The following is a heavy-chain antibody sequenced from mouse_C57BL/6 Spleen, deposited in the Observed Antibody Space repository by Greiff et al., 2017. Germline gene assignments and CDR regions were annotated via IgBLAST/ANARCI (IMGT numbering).Heavy chain of an antibody. CDR2: ISSGGSYT. Sequence: EVKLVESGGDLVKPGGSLKLSCAASGFTFSSYGMSWVRQTPDKRLEWVATISSGGSYTYYPDSVKGRFTISRDNAKNTLYLQMSSLKSEDTAMYYCAEDYYGSSSWFAYWGQGTLVTVSA. D-gene: IGHD1-1*01. V-gene: IGHV5-6*01. CDR3: AEDYYGSSSWFAY. CDR1: GFTFSSYG. J-gene: IGHJ3*01.